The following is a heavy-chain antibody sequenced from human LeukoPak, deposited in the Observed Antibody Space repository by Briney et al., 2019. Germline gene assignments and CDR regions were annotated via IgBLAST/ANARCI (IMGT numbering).Heavy chain of an antibody. CDR1: GYTFTAYY. D-gene: IGHD2-15*01. CDR3: ASYPRYVSTPPFDY. V-gene: IGHV1-2*02. Sequence: ASVKVSCKASGYTFTAYYLHWLRRAPGQRLEWMGWINPNNGDTESAQNFQGRVTMTRDTTISTAYLELTRLTSDDTAVYYCASYPRYVSTPPFDYWGQGTLVTVSS. CDR2: INPNNGDT. J-gene: IGHJ4*02.